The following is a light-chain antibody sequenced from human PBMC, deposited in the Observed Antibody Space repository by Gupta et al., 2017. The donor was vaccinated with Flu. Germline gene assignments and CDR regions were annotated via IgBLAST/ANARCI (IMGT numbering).Light chain of an antibody. CDR3: QQTNGRHPIFT. J-gene: IGKJ4*01. Sequence: IVLTQSPSTLSVSPGERATLSCRASQSVGNNMVWYQQKPGQAPRLLMFGASTRATGGAARCSGSGGGTEANFTINCRQSEDFEVYYCQQTNGRHPIFTFGEGTMV. CDR2: GAS. V-gene: IGKV3-15*01. CDR1: QSVGNN.